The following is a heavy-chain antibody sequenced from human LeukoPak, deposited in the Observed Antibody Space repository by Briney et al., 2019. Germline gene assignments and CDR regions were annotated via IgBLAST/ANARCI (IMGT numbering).Heavy chain of an antibody. J-gene: IGHJ4*02. D-gene: IGHD2-2*01. CDR2: ISYDGSNK. CDR3: ARGGPGIVVVPAANPPFDY. V-gene: IGHV3-30-3*01. CDR1: GFTFSSYA. Sequence: GGSLRLSCAASGFTFSSYAMHWVRQAPGKGLEWVAVISYDGSNKYYADSVKGRFTIFRDNSKNTLYLQMNSLRAEDTAVYYCARGGPGIVVVPAANPPFDYWGQGTLVTVSS.